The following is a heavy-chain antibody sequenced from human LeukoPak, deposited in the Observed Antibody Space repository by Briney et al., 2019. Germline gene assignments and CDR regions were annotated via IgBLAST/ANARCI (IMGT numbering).Heavy chain of an antibody. CDR2: ISSNGGST. D-gene: IGHD3-22*01. Sequence: PGGSLRLSCSASGFTFSSYAMHWVRQAPGKGLEYVSAISSNGGSTYYADSVKGRFTISRDNSKNTLYLQMNSLRAEDTAVYYCAKDLDYDSSGLDYWGQGTLVTVSS. J-gene: IGHJ4*02. V-gene: IGHV3-64*04. CDR3: AKDLDYDSSGLDY. CDR1: GFTFSSYA.